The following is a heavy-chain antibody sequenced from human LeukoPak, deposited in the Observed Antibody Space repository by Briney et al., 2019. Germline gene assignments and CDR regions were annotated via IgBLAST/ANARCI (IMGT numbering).Heavy chain of an antibody. CDR2: ISGSGGST. D-gene: IGHD3-10*01. CDR3: AKQTNYGSGSYYKG. Sequence: HPGGSLRLSCAASGFTFSSYAMSWVRQAPGKGLEWVSAISGSGGSTYYADSVKGRFTISRDNSKNTLYLQMNSLRAEDTAVYYRAKQTNYGSGSYYKGWGQGTLVTVSS. CDR1: GFTFSSYA. J-gene: IGHJ4*02. V-gene: IGHV3-23*01.